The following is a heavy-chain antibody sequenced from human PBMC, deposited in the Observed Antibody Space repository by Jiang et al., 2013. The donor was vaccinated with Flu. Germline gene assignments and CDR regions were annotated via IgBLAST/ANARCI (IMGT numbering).Heavy chain of an antibody. D-gene: IGHD6-13*01. V-gene: IGHV4-39*01. CDR3: ARHAGSSSWYPFDH. Sequence: GLVKPSGTLSLTCSVSGGSITTNNYYWAWIRQPPGKGLEWIGSISYRGSSYSNPFLNTRLHMSVDTSKQQFSLRLSAVTAADTAVYFCARHAGSSSWYPFDHWGQGTLVAVSS. CDR2: ISYRGSS. J-gene: IGHJ4*02. CDR1: GGSITTNNYY.